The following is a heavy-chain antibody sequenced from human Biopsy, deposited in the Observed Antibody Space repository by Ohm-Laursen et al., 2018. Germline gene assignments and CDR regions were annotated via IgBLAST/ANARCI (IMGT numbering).Heavy chain of an antibody. CDR1: GGSISSSY. J-gene: IGHJ4*02. D-gene: IGHD3-16*01. V-gene: IGHV4-59*08. CDR3: AKQWSYYESFTQHYRGDFDY. Sequence: TLSLTCIVSGGSISSSYWSWIRQPPGKGLEWIGYISYSGSTSYNPSLKSRVTISADTSKNQLSLTLSSLTAADTAVYFCAKQWSYYESFTQHYRGDFDYWGQGTLVIVSS. CDR2: ISYSGST.